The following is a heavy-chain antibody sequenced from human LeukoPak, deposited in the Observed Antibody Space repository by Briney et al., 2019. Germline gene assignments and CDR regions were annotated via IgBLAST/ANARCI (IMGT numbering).Heavy chain of an antibody. D-gene: IGHD6-13*01. V-gene: IGHV3-30*02. Sequence: PGGSLRLSCAASGFTFSSYGMHWVRQAPGKGLEWVAFIRYDGSNKYYADSVKGRFTISRDNSKNTLYLQMNSLRAEDTAVYYCARGSGSWYRGDYWGQGTLVTVSS. CDR3: ARGSGSWYRGDY. J-gene: IGHJ4*02. CDR2: IRYDGSNK. CDR1: GFTFSSYG.